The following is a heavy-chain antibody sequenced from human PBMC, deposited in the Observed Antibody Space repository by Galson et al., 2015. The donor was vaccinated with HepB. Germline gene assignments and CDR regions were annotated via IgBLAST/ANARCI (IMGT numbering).Heavy chain of an antibody. V-gene: IGHV3-33*06. CDR3: AKDVRRYGSGHHYYYGMDV. CDR1: GFTFSSYG. J-gene: IGHJ6*02. D-gene: IGHD3-10*01. Sequence: SLRLSCAASGFTFSSYGMHWVRQAPGKGLEWVAVIWYDGSNKYYADSVKGRFTISRDNSKNTLYLQMNSLRAEDTAVYYCAKDVRRYGSGHHYYYGMDVWGQRTTVTVSS. CDR2: IWYDGSNK.